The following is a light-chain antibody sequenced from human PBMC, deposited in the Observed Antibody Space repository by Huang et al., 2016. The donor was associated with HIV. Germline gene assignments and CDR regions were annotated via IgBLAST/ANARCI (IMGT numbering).Light chain of an antibody. V-gene: IGKV2-29*02. J-gene: IGKJ1*01. CDR3: MQGLHLRT. Sequence: DIVMTQTPVSLSVTPGQLASISCKSSQSLLHSNGKSYLYCYLQKPGQSPQPLIYEASSRFSGVPDRFSGSGSGTVFTLEISRVEAEDVGVYYCMQGLHLRTFGQGTKVEI. CDR2: EAS. CDR1: QSLLHSNGKSY.